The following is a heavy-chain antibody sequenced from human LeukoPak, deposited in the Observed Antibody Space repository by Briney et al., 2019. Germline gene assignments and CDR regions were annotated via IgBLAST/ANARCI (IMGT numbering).Heavy chain of an antibody. CDR3: ARDPKSQLLLDY. V-gene: IGHV1-2*02. J-gene: IGHJ4*02. CDR1: GFTFTDEY. D-gene: IGHD2-2*01. Sequence: GASVKVSCKSSGFTFTDEYIHWVRQAPGQGLEWMGWINPYSGAINCAQKFRGRVTLTRDTSISTAYMELSRLTSGDTAVYYCARDPKSQLLLDYWGQGTLVTVSS. CDR2: INPYSGAI.